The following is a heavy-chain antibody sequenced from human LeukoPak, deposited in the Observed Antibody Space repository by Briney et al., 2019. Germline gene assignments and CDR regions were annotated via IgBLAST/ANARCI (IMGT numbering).Heavy chain of an antibody. CDR1: GFTFSSYW. CDR2: ISSSSSYI. D-gene: IGHD6-13*01. Sequence: GGSLRLSCAASGFTFSSYWMHWVRQAPGKGLEWVSSISSSSSYIYYADSVKGRFTISRDNAKNSLYLQMNSLRAEDTAVYYCSSSWGIDYWGQGTLVTVSS. V-gene: IGHV3-21*01. CDR3: SSSWGIDY. J-gene: IGHJ4*02.